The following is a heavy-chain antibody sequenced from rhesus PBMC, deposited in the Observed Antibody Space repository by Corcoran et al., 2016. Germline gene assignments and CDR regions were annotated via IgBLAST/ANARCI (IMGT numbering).Heavy chain of an antibody. D-gene: IGHD6-25*01. CDR1: GFTFSSYV. Sequence: DVQLVESGGGLVKPGGSLRLSCVASGFTFSSYVMHWVRQAPGKGLVWVSVISESCGTIYYADSVKGRFTSSRDNAKNSLFLQMNSLRAEDTAVYYCTSSGIAAAANFDYWGQGVLVTVSS. V-gene: IGHV3S26*01. CDR2: ISESCGTI. CDR3: TSSGIAAAANFDY. J-gene: IGHJ4*01.